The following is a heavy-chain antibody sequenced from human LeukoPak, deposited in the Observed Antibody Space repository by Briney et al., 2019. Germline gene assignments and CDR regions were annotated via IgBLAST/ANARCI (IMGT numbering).Heavy chain of an antibody. Sequence: GGSLRLSCAASGFTFSSYGMSWVRQAPGKGLEWVSAISGSGGSTYYADSVKGRFTISRDNSKNTLYLQMNSLRAEDTAVYYCAKDLGVVVPAAARPFDYWGQGTLVTVSS. V-gene: IGHV3-23*01. CDR3: AKDLGVVVPAAARPFDY. D-gene: IGHD2-2*01. CDR2: ISGSGGST. J-gene: IGHJ4*02. CDR1: GFTFSSYG.